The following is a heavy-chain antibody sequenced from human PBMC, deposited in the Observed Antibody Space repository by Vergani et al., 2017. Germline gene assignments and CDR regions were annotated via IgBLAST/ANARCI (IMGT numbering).Heavy chain of an antibody. V-gene: IGHV4-34*01. CDR2: INHSGST. D-gene: IGHD5-24*01. CDR3: ARVGGYNDIQHMDV. CDR1: GGSFSGYY. Sequence: QVQLQQWGAGLLKPSETLSLTCAVYGGSFSGYYWSWIRQPPGKGLEWIGEINHSGSTNYNPSLKSRVTISVNTSKNQFSLKLSSVTAADTAVYYCARVGGYNDIQHMDVWGKGTTVTVSS. J-gene: IGHJ6*03.